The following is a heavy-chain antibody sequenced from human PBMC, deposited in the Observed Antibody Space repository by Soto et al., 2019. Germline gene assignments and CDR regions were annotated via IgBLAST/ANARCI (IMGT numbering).Heavy chain of an antibody. Sequence: ASVKVSCKASGYTFTTFDINWVRQATGQGLEWMGWMNPNSGNTGYAQKFQGRVTMTRNSSLSTAYMELSSLRSEDTAAYYCARGRISSRGTDCWGQGTLVTVSS. CDR1: GYTFTTFD. D-gene: IGHD6-6*01. CDR3: ARGRISSRGTDC. CDR2: MNPNSGNT. J-gene: IGHJ4*02. V-gene: IGHV1-8*01.